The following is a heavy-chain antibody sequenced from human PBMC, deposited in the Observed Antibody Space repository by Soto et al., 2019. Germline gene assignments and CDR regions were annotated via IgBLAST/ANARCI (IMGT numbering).Heavy chain of an antibody. V-gene: IGHV3-33*06. CDR1: GFTFSNYG. Sequence: GGSLRLSCAASGFTFSNYGMHWVRQAPGKGLEWVAVIWYDGSYKYYADSVKGRFTISRDNSRTTLHLQMNSLRAEDTAVYYCAKDEGRYTYGLRDCWGQGTLVTVSS. D-gene: IGHD5-18*01. CDR3: AKDEGRYTYGLRDC. CDR2: IWYDGSYK. J-gene: IGHJ4*02.